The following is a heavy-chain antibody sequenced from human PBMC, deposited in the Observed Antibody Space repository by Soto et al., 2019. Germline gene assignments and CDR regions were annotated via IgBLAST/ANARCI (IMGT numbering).Heavy chain of an antibody. CDR1: GFAFSSYG. V-gene: IGHV3-30*03. CDR3: VSDRGYGHASVPYT. CDR2: ISYDGSLQ. D-gene: IGHD3-10*01. Sequence: QAQLVESGGGVVQPGRSLRLSCAASGFAFSSYGMHWVRQAPGTGLEWVAVISYDGSLQHYADSVKGRFTISRDNAKNMVLLQMRSRRAEDTAVYYCVSDRGYGHASVPYTWGPGTLVIVSS. J-gene: IGHJ5*02.